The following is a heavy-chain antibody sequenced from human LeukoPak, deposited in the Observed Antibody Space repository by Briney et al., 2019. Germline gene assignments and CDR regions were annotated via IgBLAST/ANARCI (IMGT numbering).Heavy chain of an antibody. V-gene: IGHV3-23*01. D-gene: IGHD3-22*01. J-gene: IGHJ4*02. CDR1: GFAFSGYA. Sequence: GGSLRLSCAASGFAFSGYAMSWVRQAPGKGLEWVSGISGSGGDTYYADSVRGRFTISRDNSKNTLYLQMNSLRAEDTAVYYCAKRDYYDSTTYSPLFESWGQETLVTVSS. CDR3: AKRDYYDSTTYSPLFES. CDR2: ISGSGGDT.